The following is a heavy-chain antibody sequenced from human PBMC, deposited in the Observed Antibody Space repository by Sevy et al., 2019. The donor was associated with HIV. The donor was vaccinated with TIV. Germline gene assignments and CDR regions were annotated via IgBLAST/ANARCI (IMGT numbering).Heavy chain of an antibody. D-gene: IGHD1-26*01. CDR2: IYYNGHI. V-gene: IGHV4-59*08. CDR1: GGSITSLY. Sequence: SETLSLTCTVSGGSITSLYWNWIRQPPGKGLEWIAYIYYNGHINYNPSLKTRVTLSLDKSKNQCSLRLSSVAAADTAMYYCAGENAWGRGYSWGQGTLVTVSS. CDR3: AGENAWGRGYS. J-gene: IGHJ4*02.